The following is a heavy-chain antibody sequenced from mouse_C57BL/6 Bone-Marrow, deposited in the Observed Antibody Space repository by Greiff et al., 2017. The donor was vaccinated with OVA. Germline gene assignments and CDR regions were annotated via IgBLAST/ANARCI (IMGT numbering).Heavy chain of an antibody. Sequence: QVQLQQPGAELVKPGASVKLSCKASGYTFTSYWMHWVKQRPGRGLEWIGRIDPNSGGTKYNEKFKSKATLTVDKPSSTAYMQLSSLTSEDSAVYYCARYGDYDGWFAYWGQVTLVTVSA. CDR1: GYTFTSYW. CDR2: IDPNSGGT. CDR3: ARYGDYDGWFAY. D-gene: IGHD2-4*01. J-gene: IGHJ3*01. V-gene: IGHV1-72*01.